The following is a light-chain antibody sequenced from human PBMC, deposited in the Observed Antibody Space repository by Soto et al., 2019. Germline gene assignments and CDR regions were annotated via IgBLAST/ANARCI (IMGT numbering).Light chain of an antibody. Sequence: QSALTQPASVSXSPGQXITIXXTGTSSDVGGYNYVSWYQQHPGKAPKLMIYDVSNRPSGVSNRFSGSRSGNTASLTISGLQAEDEAHYYCSSYTGSTTLVIFGGGTKLTVL. V-gene: IGLV2-14*03. CDR2: DVS. J-gene: IGLJ2*01. CDR1: SSDVGGYNY. CDR3: SSYTGSTTLVI.